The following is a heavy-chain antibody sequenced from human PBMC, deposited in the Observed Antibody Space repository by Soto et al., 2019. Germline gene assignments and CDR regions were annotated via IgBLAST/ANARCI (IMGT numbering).Heavy chain of an antibody. V-gene: IGHV1-2*04. CDR1: GYSFTDCH. CDR3: ARGHSTDCSNGVCSFFYNHEMDV. CDR2: INPKSGGT. Sequence: ASVKVSCKAAGYSFTDCHIHWVRQAPGQGLEWLGRINPKSGGTSTAQKFQGWVTMTRDRSISTVYMELTRLRSDDTAVHLCARGHSTDCSNGVCSFFYNHEMDVWG. J-gene: IGHJ6*02. D-gene: IGHD2-8*01.